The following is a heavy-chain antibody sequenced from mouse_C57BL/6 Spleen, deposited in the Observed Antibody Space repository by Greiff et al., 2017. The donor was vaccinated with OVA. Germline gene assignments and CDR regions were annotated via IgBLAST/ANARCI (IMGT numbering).Heavy chain of an antibody. D-gene: IGHD1-1*01. J-gene: IGHJ2*01. CDR3: ARNYGSSWDDY. V-gene: IGHV1-59*01. CDR2: IDPSDSYT. Sequence: QVQLQQPGAELVRPGTSVKLSCKASGYTFTSYWMHWVKQRPGQGLEWIGVIDPSDSYTNYNQKFKGKATLTVDTSSSTAYMQLSSLTSEDSAVYYCARNYGSSWDDYWGQGTTLTVSS. CDR1: GYTFTSYW.